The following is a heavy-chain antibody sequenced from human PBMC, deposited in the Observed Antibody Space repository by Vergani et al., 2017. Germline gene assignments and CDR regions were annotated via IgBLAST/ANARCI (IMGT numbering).Heavy chain of an antibody. CDR2: IYSGGST. CDR1: GFTVSSNY. D-gene: IGHD3-16*01. V-gene: IGHV3-53*02. CDR3: ARDDRMITFGGALPYGMDV. Sequence: EVQLVETGGGLIQPGGSLRLSCAASGFTVSSNYMSWVRQAPGKGLEWVSVIYSGGSTYYADSVKARFTISRDNSKNTLYLQMNSLRAEDTAVYYCARDDRMITFGGALPYGMDVWGQGTTVTVSS. J-gene: IGHJ6*02.